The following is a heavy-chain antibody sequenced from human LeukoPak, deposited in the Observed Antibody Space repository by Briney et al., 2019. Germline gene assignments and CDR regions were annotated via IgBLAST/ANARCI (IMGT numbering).Heavy chain of an antibody. CDR1: GFTFSSYA. D-gene: IGHD6-19*01. J-gene: IGHJ4*02. CDR2: ISYDGSNK. CDR3: AREVRSSGWYGARYFDY. V-gene: IGHV3-30-3*01. Sequence: GGSLRLSCAASGFTFSSYAMHWVRQAPGKGLEWVAVISYDGSNKYYADSVKGRFTISRDNSKNTLYLQMSSLRAEDTAVYYCAREVRSSGWYGARYFDYWGQGTLVTVSS.